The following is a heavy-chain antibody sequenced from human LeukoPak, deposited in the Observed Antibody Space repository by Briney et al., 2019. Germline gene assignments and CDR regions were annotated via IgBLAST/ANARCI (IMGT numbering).Heavy chain of an antibody. CDR3: ARTGGVNAFDI. V-gene: IGHV3-48*02. CDR2: ISSGSTSI. D-gene: IGHD2-8*02. Sequence: GGSLRLSCAASGFTFRSYSMNWVRQAPGKGLEWVPYISSGSTSIYADSVKGRFTISRDNAKNSLYLQMSSLRDEDTAVYYCARTGGVNAFDIWGQGTMVTVSS. J-gene: IGHJ3*02. CDR1: GFTFRSYS.